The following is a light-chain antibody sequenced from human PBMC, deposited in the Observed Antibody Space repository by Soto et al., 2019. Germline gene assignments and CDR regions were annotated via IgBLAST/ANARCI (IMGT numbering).Light chain of an antibody. J-gene: IGKJ3*01. V-gene: IGKV1-33*01. Sequence: DIQMTQSPSSLSASVGDRVTITCQASQDISNYLNWYQQKPGKAPKLPIYDASNLETGVPSRFSGSGSGTDFTFTISSLQPEDIATYYCQQYDNLLRFTFGPGTKVDIK. CDR1: QDISNY. CDR3: QQYDNLLRFT. CDR2: DAS.